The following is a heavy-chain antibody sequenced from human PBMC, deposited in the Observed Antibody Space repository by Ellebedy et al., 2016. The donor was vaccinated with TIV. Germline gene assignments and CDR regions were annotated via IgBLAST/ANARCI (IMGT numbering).Heavy chain of an antibody. CDR2: IYPGDSDT. Sequence: GESLKISCKGSGYSFTSYWIVWVRQMPGKGLEWMGIIYPGDSDTRYSPSFQGQVTISADKSISTAYLQWSSLKASDTAMYYCARVGSFSVVVVATPLDYWGQGTLVTVSS. D-gene: IGHD2-15*01. CDR1: GYSFTSYW. V-gene: IGHV5-51*01. CDR3: ARVGSFSVVVVATPLDY. J-gene: IGHJ4*02.